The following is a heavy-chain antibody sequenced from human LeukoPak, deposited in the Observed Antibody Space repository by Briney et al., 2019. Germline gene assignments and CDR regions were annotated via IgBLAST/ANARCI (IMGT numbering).Heavy chain of an antibody. Sequence: GGSLRLSCAASGFTFSSYAMHWVRQAPGKGLEWVAVISYDGSNKYYADSVKGRFTISRDNSKNTLCLQMNSLRAEDTAVYYCAKCRHSTYYYGMDVWGQGTTVTVSS. J-gene: IGHJ6*02. CDR2: ISYDGSNK. CDR1: GFTFSSYA. CDR3: AKCRHSTYYYGMDV. V-gene: IGHV3-30*18. D-gene: IGHD4-11*01.